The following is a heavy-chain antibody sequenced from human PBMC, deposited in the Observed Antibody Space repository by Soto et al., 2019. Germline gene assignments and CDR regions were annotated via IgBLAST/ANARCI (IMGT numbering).Heavy chain of an antibody. CDR3: AREDFYGSGSYGY. V-gene: IGHV1-8*01. CDR1: GYTFPSYN. D-gene: IGHD3-10*01. CDR2: MNPNSGNK. J-gene: IGHJ4*02. Sequence: QVQLLQSGAEVKKPGASVKVSCKASGYTFPSYNINWVRQANGQGPEWMGWMNPNSGNKGYAQKFQGRVTMTRDSSISTAYMELSSLRSEDTAVYYCAREDFYGSGSYGYWGQGTLVTVSS.